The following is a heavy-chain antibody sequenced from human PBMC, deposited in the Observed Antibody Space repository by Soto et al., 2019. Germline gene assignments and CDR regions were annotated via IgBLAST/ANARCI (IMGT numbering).Heavy chain of an antibody. CDR2: LKSRAEGGTT. J-gene: IGHJ4*02. CDR1: GFTFTKAW. CDR3: TTASQWLPPYS. V-gene: IGHV3-15*01. D-gene: IGHD6-19*01. Sequence: EVQLVESGGGLVKPGGSLRLSCAACGFTFTKAWMRWVRQTPGKGLEWVGGLKSRAEGGTTDYAASVKERFIISRDDSNDTLYLHMNRLKTDDTAVYYCTTASQWLPPYSWGQGALVTVSS.